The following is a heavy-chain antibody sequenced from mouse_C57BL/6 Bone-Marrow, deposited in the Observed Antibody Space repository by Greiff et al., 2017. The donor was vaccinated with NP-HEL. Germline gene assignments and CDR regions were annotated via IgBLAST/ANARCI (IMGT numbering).Heavy chain of an antibody. V-gene: IGHV1-39*01. CDR1: GYTFTDYY. CDR3: ARGNYSGSSGYYFDY. D-gene: IGHD1-1*01. CDR2: INPNYGST. J-gene: IGHJ2*01. Sequence: VQLQQSGPELVKPGASVKISCKASGYTFTDYYMNWVKQSHGKSLEWIGVINPNYGSTSYNQKFKGKATLTVDQSSSTAYMQLNSLTSEDSAVYYCARGNYSGSSGYYFDYWGQGTTLTVSS.